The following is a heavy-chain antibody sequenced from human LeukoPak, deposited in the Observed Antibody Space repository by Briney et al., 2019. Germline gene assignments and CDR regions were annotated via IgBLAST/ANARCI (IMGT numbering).Heavy chain of an antibody. V-gene: IGHV4-34*01. Sequence: PSETLSLTRAVYGGSFSGYYWSWIRQPPGKGLEWIGEINHSGSTNYNPSLKSRVTISVDTSKNQFSLKLSSVTAADTAVYYCASTEGAVAGTRFDYWGQGTLVTVSS. CDR1: GGSFSGYY. D-gene: IGHD6-19*01. J-gene: IGHJ4*02. CDR3: ASTEGAVAGTRFDY. CDR2: INHSGST.